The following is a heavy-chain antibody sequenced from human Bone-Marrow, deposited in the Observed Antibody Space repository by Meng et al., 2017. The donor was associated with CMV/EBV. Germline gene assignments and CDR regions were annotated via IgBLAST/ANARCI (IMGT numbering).Heavy chain of an antibody. J-gene: IGHJ6*02. CDR1: GFTFDDYA. CDR3: AKDIVVVVAARLHYGMYF. Sequence: GESLKISCAASGFTFDDYAMHWVRQAPGKGLEWVANIKQDGSEKYYVDSVKGRFTISRDNAKNSLYLQMNSLRAEDTAVYYCAKDIVVVVAARLHYGMYFWGQGTTVTVSS. CDR2: IKQDGSEK. V-gene: IGHV3-7*01. D-gene: IGHD2-15*01.